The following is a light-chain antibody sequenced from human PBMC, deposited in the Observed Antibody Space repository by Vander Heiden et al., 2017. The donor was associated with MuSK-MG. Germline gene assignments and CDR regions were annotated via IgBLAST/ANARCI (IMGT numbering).Light chain of an antibody. CDR2: YDD. Sequence: SVLTPPPSLSGAPRQSVTISCSGSSSNIGNNAVNWYQQLPGKAPKLLIYYDDLLPSGVSDRFSGSKSGTSASLAISGLQSEDEADYYCAAWDDSLNGPVFGGGTKLTVL. CDR3: AAWDDSLNGPV. V-gene: IGLV1-36*01. CDR1: SSNIGNNA. J-gene: IGLJ3*02.